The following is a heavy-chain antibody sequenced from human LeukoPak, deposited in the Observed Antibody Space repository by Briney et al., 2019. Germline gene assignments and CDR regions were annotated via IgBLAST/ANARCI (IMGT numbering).Heavy chain of an antibody. D-gene: IGHD3-22*01. Sequence: SETLSLTCTVSGGSISSGDYYWSWIRQPPGKGLEWFGYIYYSGSTYYNPSLKSRVTISVDTSKNQFSLKLSSVTAADTAVYYCAREEDDSSGSSFDYWGQGTLVTVSS. J-gene: IGHJ4*02. V-gene: IGHV4-30-4*01. CDR2: IYYSGST. CDR3: AREEDDSSGSSFDY. CDR1: GGSISSGDYY.